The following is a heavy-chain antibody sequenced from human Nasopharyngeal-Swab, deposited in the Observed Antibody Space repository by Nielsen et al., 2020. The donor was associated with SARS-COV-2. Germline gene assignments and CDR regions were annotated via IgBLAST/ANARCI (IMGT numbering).Heavy chain of an antibody. V-gene: IGHV3-21*01. CDR3: ARAYCGGDCSNYCFDY. Sequence: GESLKISCAASGFTFGSFAMNWVRQAPGKGLEWVSSIRSTTSYRNYADSVKGRFTISRDNAKNSLYLQMNSLRAEDTAVYYCARAYCGGDCSNYCFDYWGQGTLVTVSS. CDR1: GFTFGSFA. CDR2: IRSTTSYR. D-gene: IGHD2-21*02. J-gene: IGHJ4*02.